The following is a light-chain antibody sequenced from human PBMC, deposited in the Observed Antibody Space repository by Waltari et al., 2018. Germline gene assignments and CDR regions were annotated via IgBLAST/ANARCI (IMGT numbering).Light chain of an antibody. CDR2: EVS. CDR3: SSCTTSSTLV. V-gene: IGLV2-18*02. Sequence: QSALTQPPSVSGSPGQSVTISCTGSSSDVGNYNRVSWYQQPPGTAPILMIFEVSHRPSGVPARFSGSKSGNTASLTISGLQAEDEADYYCSSCTTSSTLVFGGGTKLTVL. CDR1: SSDVGNYNR. J-gene: IGLJ2*01.